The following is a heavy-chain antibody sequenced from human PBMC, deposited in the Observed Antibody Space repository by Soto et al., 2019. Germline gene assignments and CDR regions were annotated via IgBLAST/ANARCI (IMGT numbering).Heavy chain of an antibody. CDR2: IYYSGST. D-gene: IGHD3-22*01. CDR1: GGSISSGDYY. Sequence: PSETLSLTCTVSGGSISSGDYYWSWIRQPPGKGLEWIGYIYYSGSTYYNPSLKSRVTISVDTSKNQFSLKLSSVTAADTAVYYCARRDSMIVVGQNAFDIWGQGTMVTVSS. V-gene: IGHV4-30-4*01. J-gene: IGHJ3*02. CDR3: ARRDSMIVVGQNAFDI.